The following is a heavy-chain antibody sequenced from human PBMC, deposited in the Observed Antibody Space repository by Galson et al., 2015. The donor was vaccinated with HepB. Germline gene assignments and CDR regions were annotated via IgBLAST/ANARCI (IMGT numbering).Heavy chain of an antibody. CDR1: GFTFGDYA. Sequence: SLRLSCAASGFTFGDYAMSWFRQAPGKGLEWVGFIRSKAYGGTTEYAASVKGRFTISRDDSKSIAYLQMNSLKTEDTAVYHCTRDLFWIGADQYCSSTSCNFDYWGQGTLVTVSS. CDR2: IRSKAYGGTT. D-gene: IGHD2-2*01. V-gene: IGHV3-49*03. J-gene: IGHJ4*02. CDR3: TRDLFWIGADQYCSSTSCNFDY.